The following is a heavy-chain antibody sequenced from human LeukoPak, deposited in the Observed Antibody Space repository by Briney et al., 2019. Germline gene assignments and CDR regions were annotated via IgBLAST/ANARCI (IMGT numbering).Heavy chain of an antibody. Sequence: PGGSLRLSCAASGFTFSSYSMNWVRQAPGKGLEWVSAISGSGGSTYYADSVKGRFTISRDNSKNTLYLQMNSLRAEDTAVYYCASPASVLGTVNYWGQGTLVTVSS. CDR2: ISGSGGST. J-gene: IGHJ4*02. V-gene: IGHV3-23*01. CDR1: GFTFSSYS. CDR3: ASPASVLGTVNY. D-gene: IGHD4-17*01.